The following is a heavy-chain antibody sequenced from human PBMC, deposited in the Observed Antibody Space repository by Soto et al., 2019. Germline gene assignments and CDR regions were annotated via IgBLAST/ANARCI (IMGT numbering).Heavy chain of an antibody. CDR3: ARGPCGGGSCYADWFPETAFDS. CDR1: GGSIRHDY. D-gene: IGHD2-15*01. Sequence: SETLSLTCSVSGGSIRHDYWSWVRQSADKGLEWIGRVVSGGTSDYNPSLKGRVSMSVDTFKNQFSLQLTSVTAADTAMYSCARGPCGGGSCYADWFPETAFDSWGQLTLVTVSS. J-gene: IGHJ4*02. V-gene: IGHV4-4*07. CDR2: VVSGGTS.